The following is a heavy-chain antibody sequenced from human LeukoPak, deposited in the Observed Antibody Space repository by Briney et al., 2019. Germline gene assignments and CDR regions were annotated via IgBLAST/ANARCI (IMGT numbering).Heavy chain of an antibody. CDR2: IWYDGSNK. J-gene: IGHJ4*02. CDR3: ARDLEVEGIGPTL. D-gene: IGHD2-15*01. Sequence: GGSLRLSCAASGFTFSSYGMHWVRQAPGKGLEWVAVIWYDGSNKYYADSVKGRFTISRDNSKNTLYLQMNSLRAEDTAVYYCARDLEVEGIGPTLWGQGTLVTVSS. V-gene: IGHV3-33*01. CDR1: GFTFSSYG.